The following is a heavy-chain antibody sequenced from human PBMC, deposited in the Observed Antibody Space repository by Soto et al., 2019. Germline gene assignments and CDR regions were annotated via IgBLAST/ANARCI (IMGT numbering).Heavy chain of an antibody. Sequence: EVQLVESGGGLVQTGGSLRLSCAASGFTFSRDWMHWVRQAPGKGLVWVSHLNRDGSSTSYADSVNGRFTIARGNGRNTLFLQMNSLRAEDTAVYYCARGLKWGLFDYWGQGTLVTVSS. CDR3: ARGLKWGLFDY. CDR1: GFTFSRDW. J-gene: IGHJ4*02. CDR2: LNRDGSST. V-gene: IGHV3-74*01. D-gene: IGHD4-4*01.